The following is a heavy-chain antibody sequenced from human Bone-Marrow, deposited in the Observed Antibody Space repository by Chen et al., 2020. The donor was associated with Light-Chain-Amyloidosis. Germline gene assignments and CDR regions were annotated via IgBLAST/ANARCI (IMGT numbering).Heavy chain of an antibody. V-gene: IGHV3-7*01. J-gene: IGHJ4*02. CDR2: IKQDGSEK. CDR1: GFTFSSYW. CDR3: ARGWRQLGDY. D-gene: IGHD6-13*01. Sequence: EVQLVESGGGLVQPGGSLRLSCADSGFTFSSYWMSWVRQAPGKGLEWVANIKQDGSEKYYVDSVKGRFTISRDNAKNSLYLQMNSLRAEDTAVYYCARGWRQLGDYWGQGTLVTVSS.